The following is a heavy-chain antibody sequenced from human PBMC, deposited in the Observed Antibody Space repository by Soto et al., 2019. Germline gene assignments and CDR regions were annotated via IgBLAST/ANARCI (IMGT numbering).Heavy chain of an antibody. J-gene: IGHJ6*02. Sequence: PSKNLSLTCTVSGGSVSSGSYYWSWIRQPPGKGLEWIGYIYYSGSTNYNPSLKSRVTISVDTSKNQFSLKLSSVTAADTAVYYCARQDYGGGYSSYGMDFWCQGTSGTVSS. D-gene: IGHD4-17*01. CDR2: IYYSGST. CDR1: GGSVSSGSYY. V-gene: IGHV4-61*01. CDR3: ARQDYGGGYSSYGMDF.